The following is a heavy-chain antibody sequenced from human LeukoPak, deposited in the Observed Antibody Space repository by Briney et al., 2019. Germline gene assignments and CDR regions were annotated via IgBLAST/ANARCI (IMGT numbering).Heavy chain of an antibody. J-gene: IGHJ4*02. CDR3: ARALAVAGTLGDFDY. CDR2: ISAYNGNT. D-gene: IGHD6-19*01. V-gene: IGHV1-18*01. CDR1: GYTFTSYD. Sequence: ASVKVSCKASGYTFTSYDINWVRQATGQGLEWMGWISAYNGNTNYAQKLQGRVTMTTDTSTSTAYMELRSLRSDDTAAYYCARALAVAGTLGDFDYWGQGTLVTVSS.